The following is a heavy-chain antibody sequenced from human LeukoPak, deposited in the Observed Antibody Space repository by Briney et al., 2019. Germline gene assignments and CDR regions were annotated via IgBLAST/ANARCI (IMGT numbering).Heavy chain of an antibody. CDR3: AKCPRGVAVSDHFDY. CDR1: GFTFSSYA. CDR2: LTTSGDNT. Sequence: PGGSLRLSCAASGFTFSSYALSWVRQAPGKGLEWVSSLTTSGDNTYYADSVRGRFTISRDNSKNTLYLQMNSLRAEDTAVYFCAKCPRGVAVSDHFDYWGQGTLVTVSS. V-gene: IGHV3-23*01. D-gene: IGHD3-10*01. J-gene: IGHJ4*02.